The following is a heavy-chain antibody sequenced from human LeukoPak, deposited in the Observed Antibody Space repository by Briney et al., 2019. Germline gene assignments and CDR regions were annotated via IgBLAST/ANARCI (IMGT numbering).Heavy chain of an antibody. J-gene: IGHJ4*02. CDR1: GYTFTSYS. Sequence: ASVKVSCKASGYTFTSYSMHWVRQAPGQGLEWMGWINPNSGGTNYAQKFQGRVTMTRDTSISTAYMELSRLRSDDTAVYYCARAAIFGVVTDDYWGQGTLVTVSS. V-gene: IGHV1-2*02. CDR3: ARAAIFGVVTDDY. D-gene: IGHD3-3*01. CDR2: INPNSGGT.